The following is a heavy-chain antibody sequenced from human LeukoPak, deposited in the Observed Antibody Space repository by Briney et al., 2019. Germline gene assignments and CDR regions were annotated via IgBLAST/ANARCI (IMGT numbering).Heavy chain of an antibody. Sequence: ASVKVSCKASGYTFTSYGISWVRQAPGQGLEWMGWISDYNGNTNYAQKLQGRVTMTTDTSTSTAYMELRSLRSDDTAVYYCARQRPRYCSSTSCQYNWFDPGGQGTLVTVSS. CDR3: ARQRPRYCSSTSCQYNWFDP. CDR1: GYTFTSYG. CDR2: ISDYNGNT. V-gene: IGHV1-18*01. D-gene: IGHD2-2*01. J-gene: IGHJ5*02.